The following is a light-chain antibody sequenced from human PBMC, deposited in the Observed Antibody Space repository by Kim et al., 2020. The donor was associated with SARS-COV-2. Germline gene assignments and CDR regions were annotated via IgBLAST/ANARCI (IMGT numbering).Light chain of an antibody. CDR2: AAS. J-gene: IGKJ5*01. CDR3: QQSYSTPIT. V-gene: IGKV1-39*01. CDR1: QSISSY. Sequence: ASVGDRVTITCRASQSISSYLNWYQQKPGKAPKLLIYAASSLQSGVPSRFSGSGSGTDFTLTISSLQPEDFATYYCQQSYSTPITIGQGKRLEIK.